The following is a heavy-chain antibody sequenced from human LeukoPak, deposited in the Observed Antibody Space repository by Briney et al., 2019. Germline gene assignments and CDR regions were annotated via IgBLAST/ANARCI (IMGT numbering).Heavy chain of an antibody. CDR3: VRDPREPANDLDY. CDR1: GYSFTAHY. J-gene: IGHJ4*01. CDR2: IDCGAGDT. D-gene: IGHD1-1*01. V-gene: IGHV1-2*02. Sequence: ASVKVSCKTSGYSFTAHYIHWVRQAPGQALQWLAYIDCGAGDTNYAQPFQGRVTVTRDKSINTAYLELSSLTFDDTAIYHCVRDPREPANDLDYWGRGTLVTVSS.